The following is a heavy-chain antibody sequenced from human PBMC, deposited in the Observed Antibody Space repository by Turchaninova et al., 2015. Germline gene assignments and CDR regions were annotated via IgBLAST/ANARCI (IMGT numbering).Heavy chain of an antibody. CDR2: SRNKANSYTT. CDR1: GFSFGDQY. Sequence: EVQLVESGGGLVQPGGSLGTSGGAWGFSFGDQYMDWVGQATCKGREWVGRSRNKANSYTTEDAASVKGRFTSSRDDSRNSVYLQMNSLQTEDTAVYFWARGDSSGWSNAFDIWGQGTMVTVSS. CDR3: ARGDSSGWSNAFDI. J-gene: IGHJ3*02. V-gene: IGHV3-72*01. D-gene: IGHD6-19*01.